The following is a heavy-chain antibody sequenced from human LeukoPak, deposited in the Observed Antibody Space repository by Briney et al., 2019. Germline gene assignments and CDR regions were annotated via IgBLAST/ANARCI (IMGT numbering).Heavy chain of an antibody. CDR1: GFTFSNYA. D-gene: IGHD6-19*01. Sequence: PGGSLRLSCAAPGFTFSNYAMSWVRQAPGKGLEWVSTVSGGGITTYYADSAKGRFTISRDNSKNTLYLQMNSLTAEDTAVYYCPKQSYASGWNPFEYWGQGILVTVSS. V-gene: IGHV3-23*01. CDR2: VSGGGITT. CDR3: PKQSYASGWNPFEY. J-gene: IGHJ4*02.